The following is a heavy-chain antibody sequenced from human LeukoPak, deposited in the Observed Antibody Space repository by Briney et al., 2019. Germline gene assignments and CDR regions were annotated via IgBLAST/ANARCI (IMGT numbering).Heavy chain of an antibody. Sequence: SETLSLTCTVSGGSISGYYWSWIRQPPGKALEWIGYISHRGSTKYNLSLKSRVTMSVDTSKNQFSLKLSSVTAADTAVYYCARYQELWFDPWGQGTLVTVSS. V-gene: IGHV4-4*09. CDR2: ISHRGST. J-gene: IGHJ5*02. CDR1: GGSISGYY. CDR3: ARYQELWFDP. D-gene: IGHD1-1*01.